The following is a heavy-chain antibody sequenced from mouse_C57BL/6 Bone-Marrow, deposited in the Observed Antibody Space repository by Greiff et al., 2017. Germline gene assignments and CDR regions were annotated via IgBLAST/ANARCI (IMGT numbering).Heavy chain of an antibody. D-gene: IGHD1-1*01. J-gene: IGHJ3*01. CDR1: GFSLTSYG. Sequence: VKLVESGPGLVAPSQRLSITCTVPGFSLTSYGVAWVRQSPGTGLEWLGVIWGVGSTNYNSALTSRLSISKDNSKSQVFLKMNSLQTDDTAMYYCASSYYGSSSWVAYWGQGTLVTVSA. CDR2: IWGVGST. V-gene: IGHV2-6*01. CDR3: ASSYYGSSSWVAY.